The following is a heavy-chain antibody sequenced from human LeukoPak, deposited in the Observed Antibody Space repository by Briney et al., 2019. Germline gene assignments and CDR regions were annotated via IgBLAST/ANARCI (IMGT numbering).Heavy chain of an antibody. Sequence: GRSLRLSCAASGFTFSSYGMHWVRQAPGKGLEWVAVISYDGSNKYYADSVKGRFTISRDNSKNTLYLQMNSLRAEDTAVYYCAKPTLATGYSNGFNYWGQGTLVTVSS. CDR1: GFTFSSYG. J-gene: IGHJ4*02. CDR3: AKPTLATGYSNGFNY. CDR2: ISYDGSNK. D-gene: IGHD6-19*01. V-gene: IGHV3-30*18.